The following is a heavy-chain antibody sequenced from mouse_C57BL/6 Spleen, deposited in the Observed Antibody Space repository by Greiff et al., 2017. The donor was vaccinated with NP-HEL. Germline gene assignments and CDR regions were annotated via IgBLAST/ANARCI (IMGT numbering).Heavy chain of an antibody. CDR3: TRGDYGSSTGFAY. J-gene: IGHJ3*01. Sequence: QVQLQESGAELVRPGASVTLSCKASGYTFTGYEMHWVKQTPVHGLEWIGAIDPETGGTAYNEKFKGKAILTADKSSSTAYMELRSLTSEDSAVDYCTRGDYGSSTGFAYWGQGTLVTVSA. CDR1: GYTFTGYE. D-gene: IGHD1-1*01. V-gene: IGHV1-15*01. CDR2: IDPETGGT.